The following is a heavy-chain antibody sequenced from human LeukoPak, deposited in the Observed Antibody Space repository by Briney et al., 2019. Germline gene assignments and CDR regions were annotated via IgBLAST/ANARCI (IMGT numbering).Heavy chain of an antibody. V-gene: IGHV4-38-2*02. CDR2: IYHSGRT. Sequence: SETLSLTCTVSGYSISSGYYWGWIRQPPGKGLEWIGSIYHSGRTFYNPSLKSRVTISVDTSKNQFSLKLSSVTAADTAVYYCARRRGTYYFDTSGYYGKNWFDPWGQGTLVTVSS. CDR1: GYSISSGYY. D-gene: IGHD3-22*01. CDR3: ARRRGTYYFDTSGYYGKNWFDP. J-gene: IGHJ5*02.